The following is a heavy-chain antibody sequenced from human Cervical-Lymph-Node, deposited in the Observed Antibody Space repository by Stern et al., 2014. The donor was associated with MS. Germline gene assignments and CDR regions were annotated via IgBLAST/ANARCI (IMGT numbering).Heavy chain of an antibody. J-gene: IGHJ6*02. CDR2: IIPIFGTA. Sequence: QLVQSGAEVKKPGSSVKVSCKASGGTFSSYAISWVRQAPGQGLEWMGGIIPIFGTANYAQKLQGRVTITAEESPSPATLDLSSLRSEDAAVYYCARGELKEGLVRGMDVWGQGTTVTVSS. CDR3: ARGELKEGLVRGMDV. V-gene: IGHV1-69*01. D-gene: IGHD1-26*01. CDR1: GGTFSSYA.